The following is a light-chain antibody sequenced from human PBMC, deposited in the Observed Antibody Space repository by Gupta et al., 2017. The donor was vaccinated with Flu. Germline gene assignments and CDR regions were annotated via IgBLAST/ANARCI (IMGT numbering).Light chain of an antibody. CDR3: RQGKHWPRT. J-gene: IGKJ1*01. CDR1: QSLVYSDGDTY. CDR2: EGS. Sequence: VVMTQSLLSLPVTLGQPASISCRSSQSLVYSDGDTYLSWFQQRPGQSPRRLIYEGSNRDSGVPDRFSGSGSGTDFTLKISRVEAEDVGVYYCRQGKHWPRTFGQGTKVEIK. V-gene: IGKV2-30*01.